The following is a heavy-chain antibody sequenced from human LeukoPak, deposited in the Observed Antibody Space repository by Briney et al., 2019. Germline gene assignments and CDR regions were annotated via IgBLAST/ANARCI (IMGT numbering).Heavy chain of an antibody. CDR3: TRDTTGTTKGVFGY. Sequence: GRSLRLSCTASGFTFGDYAMSWVRQAPGKGLKWVGFIRSKAYGGTTEYAASVKGRFTISRDDSKSIAYLQMNSLKTEDTAVYYCTRDTTGTTKGVFGYWGQGTLVTVSS. V-gene: IGHV3-49*04. CDR1: GFTFGDYA. J-gene: IGHJ4*02. D-gene: IGHD1-1*01. CDR2: IRSKAYGGTT.